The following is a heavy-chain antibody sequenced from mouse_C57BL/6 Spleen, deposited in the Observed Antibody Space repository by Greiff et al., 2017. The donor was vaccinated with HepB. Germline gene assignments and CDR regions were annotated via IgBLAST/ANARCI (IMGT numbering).Heavy chain of an antibody. CDR1: GYSITSGYY. Sequence: EVQLQQSGPGLVKPSQSLSLTCSVTGYSITSGYYWNWIRQFPGNKLEWMGYISYDGSNNYNPSLKNRISITRDTSKNQFFLKLNSVTTEDTATYYCARGGAYYEFAYWGQGTLVTVSA. CDR2: ISYDGSN. V-gene: IGHV3-6*01. J-gene: IGHJ3*01. CDR3: ARGGAYYEFAY. D-gene: IGHD2-10*01.